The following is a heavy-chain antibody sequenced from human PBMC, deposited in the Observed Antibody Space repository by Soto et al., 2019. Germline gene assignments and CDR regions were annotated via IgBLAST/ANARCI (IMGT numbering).Heavy chain of an antibody. CDR2: IYYTGIT. CDR3: AGLTARHYFLGVDV. Sequence: SETLSLTCSVSGVSIVYYYWNWIRKPPGKGLEWLGHIYYTGITAYNPSLNGRITISVDTSKNQISLNLGSVTAADTAVYYCAGLTARHYFLGVDVCGPGTAVTVSS. CDR1: GVSIVYYY. D-gene: IGHD2-21*01. V-gene: IGHV4-59*01. J-gene: IGHJ6*02.